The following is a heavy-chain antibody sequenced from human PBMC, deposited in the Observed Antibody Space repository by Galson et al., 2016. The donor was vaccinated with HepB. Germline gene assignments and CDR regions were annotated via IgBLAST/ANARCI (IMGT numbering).Heavy chain of an antibody. CDR3: AGILYFGEPNNWFDP. J-gene: IGHJ5*02. CDR2: ISAYNGKT. Sequence: SVKVSCKASGYTFTNYGISWVRQAPGQGLEWMGWISAYNGKTNYAQKLQGRVTMTTDATTSTAYMELRSLRSDDTAVYYCAGILYFGEPNNWFDPWGQGTLVTVSS. CDR1: GYTFTNYG. V-gene: IGHV1-18*04. D-gene: IGHD3-10*01.